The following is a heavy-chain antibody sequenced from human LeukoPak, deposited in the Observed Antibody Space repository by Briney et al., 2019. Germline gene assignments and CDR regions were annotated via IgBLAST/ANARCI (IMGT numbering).Heavy chain of an antibody. D-gene: IGHD2-15*01. CDR2: INPSGGST. J-gene: IGHJ4*02. V-gene: IGHV1-46*01. Sequence: GASVKVSCKASGYTFTSFYMHWVRQAPGQGLEWVGIINPSGGSTSYAQKFQHRVTMTRHMSTSTVYLELSSLRSEDTAVYYCARSWRFCSGDSCYPIDYWGQGTLVTVSS. CDR1: GYTFTSFY. CDR3: ARSWRFCSGDSCYPIDY.